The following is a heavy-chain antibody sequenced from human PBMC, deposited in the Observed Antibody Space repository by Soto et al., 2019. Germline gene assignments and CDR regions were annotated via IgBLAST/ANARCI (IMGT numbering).Heavy chain of an antibody. D-gene: IGHD5-18*01. V-gene: IGHV1-46*01. Sequence: ASVKVSCKASGYTFTSYYMHWVRQAPGQGLEWMGIINPSGGSTSYARKFQGRVTMTRDTSTSTVYMELSSLRSEGTAVYYCARDGYSYGKALDYWGQGTLVTVSS. CDR2: INPSGGST. J-gene: IGHJ4*02. CDR3: ARDGYSYGKALDY. CDR1: GYTFTSYY.